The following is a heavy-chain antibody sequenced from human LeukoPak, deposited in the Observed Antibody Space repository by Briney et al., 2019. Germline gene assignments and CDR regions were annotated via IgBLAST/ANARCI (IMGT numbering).Heavy chain of an antibody. Sequence: SETLSLTCAVYGGSFSGYYWSWIRQPPGKGLEWIGEINHSGSTNYNPSLKSRVTISVDTSKNQFSLKLSSVTAADTAVYYCARGGYSYGYGYWGQGTLVTVSS. V-gene: IGHV4-34*01. CDR3: ARGGYSYGYGY. CDR1: GGSFSGYY. CDR2: INHSGST. D-gene: IGHD5-18*01. J-gene: IGHJ4*02.